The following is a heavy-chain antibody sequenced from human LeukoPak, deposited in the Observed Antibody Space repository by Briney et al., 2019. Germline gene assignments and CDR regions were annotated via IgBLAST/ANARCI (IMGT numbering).Heavy chain of an antibody. CDR1: GFTFDDYA. CDR3: AKDIGYYYDSSGYQSLYGMDV. J-gene: IGHJ6*02. CDR2: ISWNSGSI. V-gene: IGHV3-9*01. D-gene: IGHD3-22*01. Sequence: GGSPRLSCAASGFTFDDYAMHWVRQAPGKGLEWVSGISWNSGSIGYADSVKGRFTISRDNAKNSLYLQMNSLRAEDTALYYCAKDIGYYYDSSGYQSLYGMDVWGQGTTVTVSS.